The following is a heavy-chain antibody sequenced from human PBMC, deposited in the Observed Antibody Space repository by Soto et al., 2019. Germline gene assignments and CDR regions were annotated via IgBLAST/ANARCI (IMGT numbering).Heavy chain of an antibody. J-gene: IGHJ4*02. V-gene: IGHV1-69*01. CDR2: IMPMFGTA. Sequence: QVQLVQSGAEVKKPGSSVKVSCNASGATFSSYAINWVRQAPGQGLAWMGGIMPMFGTANYAQKFKGRVTITAGESTSTVYMELTSLRSEDTAVYYCARVGPAHYYDSSGDYSPLDYWGQGTLVTVSS. CDR1: GATFSSYA. D-gene: IGHD3-22*01. CDR3: ARVGPAHYYDSSGDYSPLDY.